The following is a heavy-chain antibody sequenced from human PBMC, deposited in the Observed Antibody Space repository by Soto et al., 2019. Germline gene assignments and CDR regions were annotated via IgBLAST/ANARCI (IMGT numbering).Heavy chain of an antibody. CDR2: ISSSSSYI. D-gene: IGHD4-17*01. V-gene: IGHV3-21*01. Sequence: GESLKISCAASGFTFSSYSMNWVRQAPGKGLEWVSSISSSSSYIYYADSVKGRFTISRDNAKNSLYLQMNSLRAEDTAVYYCARETGTVTSLYYNYMDVWGKGTTVTVSS. J-gene: IGHJ6*03. CDR3: ARETGTVTSLYYNYMDV. CDR1: GFTFSSYS.